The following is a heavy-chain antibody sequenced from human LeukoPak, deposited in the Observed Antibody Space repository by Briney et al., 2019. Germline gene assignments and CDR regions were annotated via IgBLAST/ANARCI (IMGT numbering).Heavy chain of an antibody. CDR1: GYTFTSYA. CDR2: INTNTGNP. V-gene: IGHV7-4-1*02. J-gene: IGHJ4*02. Sequence: ASVKVSCKASGYTFTSYAMNWVRQAPGQGLERMGWINTNTGNPTYAQGFTGRFVFSLDTSVSTAYLQISSLKAEDTAVYYCARDPRLLKIAAAGTFDYWGQGTLVTVSS. D-gene: IGHD6-13*01. CDR3: ARDPRLLKIAAAGTFDY.